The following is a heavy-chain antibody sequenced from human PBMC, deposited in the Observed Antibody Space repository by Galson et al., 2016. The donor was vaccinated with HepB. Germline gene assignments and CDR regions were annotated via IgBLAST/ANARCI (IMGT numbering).Heavy chain of an antibody. V-gene: IGHV3-30*18. CDR3: AKVTGAMATIGSSDY. J-gene: IGHJ4*02. CDR1: GFIFSSYG. D-gene: IGHD5-24*01. Sequence: SLRLSCAASGFIFSSYGMYWVRQAPGKGLEWAAVISYDGNNKYYADSVKGRFTISRDNSENTLHLQMNSLIPEDTAVYYCAKVTGAMATIGSSDYWGQGTVVTVSS. CDR2: ISYDGNNK.